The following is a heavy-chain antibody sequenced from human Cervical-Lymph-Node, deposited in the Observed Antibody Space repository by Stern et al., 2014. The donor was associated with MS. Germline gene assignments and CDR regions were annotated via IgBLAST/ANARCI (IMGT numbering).Heavy chain of an antibody. CDR2: IWYDGSNK. D-gene: IGHD4-17*01. V-gene: IGHV3-33*01. CDR3: ARDLDSDYGDYKHYYYYGMDV. CDR1: GFTFSSYG. J-gene: IGHJ6*02. Sequence: VQLVESGGGVVQPGRSLRLSCAASGFTFSSYGMHWVRQAPGKGLEWVAVIWYDGSNKYYADSVKGRFTISRDNSKNTLYLQMNSLRAEDTAVYYCARDLDSDYGDYKHYYYYGMDVWGQGTTVTVSS.